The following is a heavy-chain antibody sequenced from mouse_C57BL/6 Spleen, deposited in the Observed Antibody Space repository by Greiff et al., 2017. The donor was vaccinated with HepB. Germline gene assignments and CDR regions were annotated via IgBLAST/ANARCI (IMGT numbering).Heavy chain of an antibody. CDR1: GFTFSDYG. V-gene: IGHV5-17*01. CDR2: ISSGSSTI. CDR3: ARPPITTVVPNWYFDV. J-gene: IGHJ1*03. D-gene: IGHD1-1*01. Sequence: EVKLMESGGGLVKPGGSLKLSCAASGFTFSDYGMHWVRQAPEKGLEWVAYISSGSSTIYYADTVKGRFTISRDNAKNTLFLQMTSLRSEDTAMYYCARPPITTVVPNWYFDVWGTGTTVTVSS.